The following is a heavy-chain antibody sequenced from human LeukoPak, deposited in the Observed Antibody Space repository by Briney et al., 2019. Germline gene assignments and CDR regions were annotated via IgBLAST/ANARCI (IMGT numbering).Heavy chain of an antibody. D-gene: IGHD5-18*01. CDR3: ARDDAPTARASGMDV. J-gene: IGHJ6*04. Sequence: PGEALSLSCAAHGFTFSSYRRNWVRRAPGKGLEWVAYINETSSHIYYAQSVRRRFTISRDNAKNSLYLQLNSLRVEDTAVYYCARDDAPTARASGMDVWGKGTRVIVSS. CDR1: GFTFSSYR. V-gene: IGHV3-21*06. CDR2: INETSSHI.